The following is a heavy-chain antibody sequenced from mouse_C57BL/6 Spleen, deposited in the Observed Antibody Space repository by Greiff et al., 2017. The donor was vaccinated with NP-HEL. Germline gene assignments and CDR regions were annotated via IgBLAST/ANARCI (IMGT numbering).Heavy chain of an antibody. CDR3: AREGVYDGYYGY. CDR1: GYTFTDYN. V-gene: IGHV1-22*01. Sequence: EVQLQQSGPELVKPGASVKMSCKASGYTFTDYNMHWVKQSHGKSLEWIGYINPNNGGTSYNQKFKGKATLTVNKSSSTAYMELRSLTSEDSAVYYCAREGVYDGYYGYWGQGTTLTVSS. J-gene: IGHJ2*01. D-gene: IGHD2-3*01. CDR2: INPNNGGT.